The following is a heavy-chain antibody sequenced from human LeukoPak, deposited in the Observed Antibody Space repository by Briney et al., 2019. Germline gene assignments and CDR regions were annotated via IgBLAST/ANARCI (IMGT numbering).Heavy chain of an antibody. J-gene: IGHJ6*01. CDR3: ARSNGFGMDV. Sequence: GGSLRLSCAASGFTFSFNSMHWVRQGPGKGLVWVSRIKRDGSGATYADSVKGRVTISRDNAKNTLYLQMNSLRAEDTAVYYCARSNGFGMDVWGQGTTVTVSS. CDR2: IKRDGSGA. V-gene: IGHV3-74*01. D-gene: IGHD2-8*01. CDR1: GFTFSFNS.